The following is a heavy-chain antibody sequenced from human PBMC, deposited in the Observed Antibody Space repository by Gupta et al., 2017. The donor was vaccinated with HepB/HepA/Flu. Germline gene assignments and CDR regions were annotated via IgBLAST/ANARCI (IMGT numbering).Heavy chain of an antibody. V-gene: IGHV3-21*06. CDR2: ISSSSRYI. CDR3: ASGQPRGYNYGQGYFRDS. CDR1: GFTFSGYA. Sequence: EVQLVESGGGLVKPGGSLRLSCAASGFTFSGYAMHWVRQAPGKGMEWVSSISSSSRYIYYADSMKGRFTISRDNAKNSLYLQMNSLRADDTAVYYCASGQPRGYNYGQGYFRDSWGQGTLVTVSS. D-gene: IGHD5-18*01. J-gene: IGHJ4*02.